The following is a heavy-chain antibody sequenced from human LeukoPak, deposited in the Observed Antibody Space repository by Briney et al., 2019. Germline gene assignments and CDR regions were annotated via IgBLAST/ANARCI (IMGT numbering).Heavy chain of an antibody. CDR1: GFTFSSYS. V-gene: IGHV3-21*01. D-gene: IGHD6-6*01. CDR2: ISSSSSYI. CDR3: ARGFEYSSP. J-gene: IGHJ5*02. Sequence: PGGSLRLSCAASGFTFSSYSMNWVRQAPGKGPEWVSSISSSSSYIYYAHSGKGRFTISRDNAKNSLHLQMNSLRAKDTAVYYCARGFEYSSPWGQGTLVTVSS.